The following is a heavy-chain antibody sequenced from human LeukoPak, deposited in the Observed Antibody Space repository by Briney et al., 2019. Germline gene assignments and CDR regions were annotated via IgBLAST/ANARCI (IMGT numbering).Heavy chain of an antibody. CDR3: AREYCSGGSCYWGSYYYYMDV. CDR2: ISYDGSNK. V-gene: IGHV3-30*04. Sequence: GRSLRLSCAASGFTFSSYAMHWVRQAPGKGLEWVAVISYDGSNKYYADSVKGRFTISRDNSKNTLYLQMNSLRAEDTAVYYCAREYCSGGSCYWGSYYYYMDVWGEGTTVTVSS. CDR1: GFTFSSYA. J-gene: IGHJ6*03. D-gene: IGHD2-15*01.